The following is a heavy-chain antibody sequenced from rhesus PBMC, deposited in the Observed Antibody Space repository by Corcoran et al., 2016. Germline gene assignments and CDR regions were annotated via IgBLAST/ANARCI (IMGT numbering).Heavy chain of an antibody. J-gene: IGHJ4*01. V-gene: IGHV4-81*01. Sequence: QVQLQESGPGLVKPSETLSLTCPVSGGSISGYYWSWIRQPPGKGLVWIGNIDGNSAGTNYNPSLKSRVTISKDTSKNQFSLKLSSVTAADTAVYYCARDYPATLSPPAWGQGVLVTVSS. D-gene: IGHD4-29*01. CDR2: IDGNSAGT. CDR3: ARDYPATLSPPA. CDR1: GGSISGYY.